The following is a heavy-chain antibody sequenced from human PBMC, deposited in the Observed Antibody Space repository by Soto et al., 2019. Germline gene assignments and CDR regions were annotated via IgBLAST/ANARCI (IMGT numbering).Heavy chain of an antibody. V-gene: IGHV3-66*01. J-gene: IGHJ4*02. D-gene: IGHD3-9*01. CDR1: GFTVSSNY. Sequence: EVQLVESGGGLVQPGGSLRLSCAASGFTVSSNYMSWVHQAPGKGLEWVSVIYSGGSTYYADAVKGRFTISRDNSKNTLYLQMNSLRDEDTAVYYCASSRGYFDWLPIDYWGQGTLVTVSS. CDR2: IYSGGST. CDR3: ASSRGYFDWLPIDY.